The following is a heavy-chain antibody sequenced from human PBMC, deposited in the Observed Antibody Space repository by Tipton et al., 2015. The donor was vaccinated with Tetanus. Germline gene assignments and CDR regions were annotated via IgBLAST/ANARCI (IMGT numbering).Heavy chain of an antibody. CDR3: ASGSSLDY. J-gene: IGHJ4*02. CDR1: GFSFSNYR. Sequence: LSLTCEVSGFSFSNYRMNWVRQAPGKGLEWVSSISSTSTYIDYGDAVKGRFTISRDNTQNSVYLQMDSLRVEDTAVYYCASGSSLDYWGQGALVIVSS. V-gene: IGHV3-21*06. CDR2: ISSTSTYI. D-gene: IGHD6-19*01.